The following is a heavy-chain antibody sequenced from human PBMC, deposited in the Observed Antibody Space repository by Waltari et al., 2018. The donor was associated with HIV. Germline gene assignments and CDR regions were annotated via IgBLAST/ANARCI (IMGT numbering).Heavy chain of an antibody. CDR3: ARPPQTGDLGDY. D-gene: IGHD7-27*01. CDR1: GGLYGYCSSF. J-gene: IGHJ4*02. V-gene: IGHV4-39*01. Sequence: LQVHESGPGVVKPSGPLFLPCPCSGGLYGYCSSFWARDRQTPGKGLEWIGSFFYGGSSSYGGRASYLPSLKSRLSISVDTSRNQLSLKLRSVNATDTAVYFCARPPQTGDLGDYWGRGTLVTVS. CDR2: FFYGGSSSYGGRA.